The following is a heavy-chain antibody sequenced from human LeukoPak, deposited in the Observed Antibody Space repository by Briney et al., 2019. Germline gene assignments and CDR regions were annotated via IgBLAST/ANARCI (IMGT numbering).Heavy chain of an antibody. Sequence: GGSLRLSCAASGFTFSSYWMHWVRQAPGKGLVWVSRINTDGSSTSYADSVKGRFTIPRDNAKNTLYLQMNSLRAEDTAVYYCAREAYDFWSRNWFDPWGQGTLVTVSS. CDR1: GFTFSSYW. J-gene: IGHJ5*02. V-gene: IGHV3-74*01. CDR2: INTDGSST. D-gene: IGHD3-3*01. CDR3: AREAYDFWSRNWFDP.